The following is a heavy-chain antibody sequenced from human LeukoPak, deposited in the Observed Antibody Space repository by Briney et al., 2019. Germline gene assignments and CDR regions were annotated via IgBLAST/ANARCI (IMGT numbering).Heavy chain of an antibody. CDR3: AKSGVDY. CDR2: ISYDGSNK. CDR1: GFTFSSYD. D-gene: IGHD2-8*01. J-gene: IGHJ4*02. Sequence: GGSLRLSCTASGFTFSSYDMHWVRQAPGKGLEWVAVISYDGSNKYYADSVKGRFTISRDNSKNMLYLQMNSLRAEDTAVYYCAKSGVDYWGQGTLVTVSS. V-gene: IGHV3-30*18.